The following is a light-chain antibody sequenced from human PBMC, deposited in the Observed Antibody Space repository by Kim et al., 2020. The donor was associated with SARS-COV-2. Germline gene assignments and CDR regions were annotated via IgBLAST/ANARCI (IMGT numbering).Light chain of an antibody. V-gene: IGKV3-15*01. CDR2: GAT. CDR1: QSVTNK. CDR3: QHYDNWPPELT. J-gene: IGKJ4*01. Sequence: CPGERATLSCRASQSVTNKIVWYQQKPGQAPRLLISGATTRVTGIPDRFSGSGSGTQFTLTISSLQSEDFAVYYCQHYDNWPPELTFGGGTKVEI.